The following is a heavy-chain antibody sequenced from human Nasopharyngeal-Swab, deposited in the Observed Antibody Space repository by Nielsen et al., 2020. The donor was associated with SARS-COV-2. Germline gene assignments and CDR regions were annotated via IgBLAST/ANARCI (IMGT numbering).Heavy chain of an antibody. CDR3: TPDFYFDY. Sequence: GESLKISCAASGFVFRATAMHWVRQASGKGLEWLGRIGDKDHNYATTYGASVKGRFTISRDDSKNMAFLQMDSLKTEDTALYYCTPDFYFDYWGQGTLVTVSS. J-gene: IGHJ4*02. CDR1: GFVFRATA. CDR2: IGDKDHNYAT. V-gene: IGHV3-73*01.